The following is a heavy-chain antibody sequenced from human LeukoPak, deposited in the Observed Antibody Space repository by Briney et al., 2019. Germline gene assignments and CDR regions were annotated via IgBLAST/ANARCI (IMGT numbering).Heavy chain of an antibody. J-gene: IGHJ4*02. V-gene: IGHV4-59*08. CDR1: GGSISSYY. CDR3: ARQDYDSSGHPWGY. CDR2: IYHSGST. Sequence: SETLSLTCTVSGGSISSYYWSWIRQPPGKGLEYIGYIYHSGSTKYNPSLKSRVTISVDTSKNQFSLKLSSVTAADTAVYYCARQDYDSSGHPWGYWGQGTLVTVSS. D-gene: IGHD3-22*01.